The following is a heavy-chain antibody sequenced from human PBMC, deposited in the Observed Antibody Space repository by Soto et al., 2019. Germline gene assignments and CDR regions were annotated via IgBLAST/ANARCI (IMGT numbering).Heavy chain of an antibody. Sequence: QVLLVQSRAEMKQPGSSVSVSCKASGDSFTNYAFTWVRQAPGQGPEWLGGIILALGTPHYSQRFQGRLTIPADESSSTVYMELGSLRLDDTAVYYCGRYCTNTKCRGGYYLDLWGQGTLLTVSS. J-gene: IGHJ5*02. CDR1: GDSFTNYA. V-gene: IGHV1-69*01. CDR2: IILALGTP. CDR3: GRYCTNTKCRGGYYLDL. D-gene: IGHD2-8*01.